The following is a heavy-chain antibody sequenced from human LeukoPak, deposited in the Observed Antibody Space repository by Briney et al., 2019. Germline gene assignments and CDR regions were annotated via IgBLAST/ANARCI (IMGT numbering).Heavy chain of an antibody. V-gene: IGHV4-31*03. Sequence: SETLSLTCTVSGGSISSGGYYWSWIRQHPGKGLEWIGYIYYSGSTYYNPSLKSRVTISVDTSKNQFSLKLSSVTAADTAVYYCARDGDSRYSYGMDVWGQGTTVTVSS. D-gene: IGHD5-18*01. CDR3: ARDGDSRYSYGMDV. J-gene: IGHJ6*02. CDR1: GGSISSGGYY. CDR2: IYYSGST.